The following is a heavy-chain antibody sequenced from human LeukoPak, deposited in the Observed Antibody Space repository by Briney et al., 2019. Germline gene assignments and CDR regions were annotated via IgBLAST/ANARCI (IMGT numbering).Heavy chain of an antibody. CDR3: AREGGESYSMDV. CDR1: GFTFSSNW. V-gene: IGHV3-7*03. D-gene: IGHD3-10*01. CDR2: IKQHGSEK. Sequence: GGSLRLSCAASGFTFSSNWMSWVRQAPGKGLEWVANIKQHGSEKYYVDSVKGRFTISRDNAKNSLYLQMNSLRDEDTAVYYCAREGGESYSMDVWGKGTTVTVSS. J-gene: IGHJ6*04.